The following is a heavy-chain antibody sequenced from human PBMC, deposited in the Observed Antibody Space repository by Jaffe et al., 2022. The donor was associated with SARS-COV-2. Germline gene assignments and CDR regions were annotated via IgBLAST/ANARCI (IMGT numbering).Heavy chain of an antibody. D-gene: IGHD6-13*01. J-gene: IGHJ6*02. V-gene: IGHV3-21*01. CDR3: ARDGPYSSSWDYYYGMDV. Sequence: EVQLVESGGGLVKPGGSLRLSCAASGFTFSSYSMNWVRQAPGKGLEWVSSISSSSSYIYYADSVKGRFTISRDNAKNSLYLQMNSLRAEDTAVYYCARDGPYSSSWDYYYGMDVWGQGTTVTVSS. CDR1: GFTFSSYS. CDR2: ISSSSSYI.